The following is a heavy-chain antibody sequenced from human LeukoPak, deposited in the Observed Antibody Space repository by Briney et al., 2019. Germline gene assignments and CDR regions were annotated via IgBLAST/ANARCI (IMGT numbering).Heavy chain of an antibody. V-gene: IGHV3-23*01. CDR1: GFTFKNYA. D-gene: IGHD6-13*01. Sequence: GGSLRLSCAASGFTFKNYAMNWVRQSPGQGLEWVSTISGDAVTSWYADSVKGRFTISRDNSKNTLYLQMNSLRAEDTAVYYCAKYSSSWHVNWFDPWGQGTLVTVSS. J-gene: IGHJ5*02. CDR3: AKYSSSWHVNWFDP. CDR2: ISGDAVTS.